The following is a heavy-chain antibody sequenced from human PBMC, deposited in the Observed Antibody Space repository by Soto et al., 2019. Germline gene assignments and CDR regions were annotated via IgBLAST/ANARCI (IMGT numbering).Heavy chain of an antibody. Sequence: SETLSLTCAVSGGSISSSNWWSWVRQPPGKGLEWIGEIYHSGSTNYNPSLKSRVAISVDKSKNQFSLKLSSVTAADTAVYYCASRSSSSSPFDYWGQGTLVTVSS. CDR1: GGSISSSNW. V-gene: IGHV4-4*02. CDR3: ASRSSSSSPFDY. J-gene: IGHJ4*02. D-gene: IGHD6-6*01. CDR2: IYHSGST.